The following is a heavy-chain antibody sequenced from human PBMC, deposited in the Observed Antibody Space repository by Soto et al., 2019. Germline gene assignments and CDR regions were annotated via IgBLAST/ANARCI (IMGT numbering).Heavy chain of an antibody. D-gene: IGHD5-18*01. Sequence: EVQLLESGGGLVQPGGSLRLSCAASGFTFSSYAMSWVRQATGKGLEWVSGISGSGGSTYYADSVKGRFTNSRDNSKNTLNLQMNSLRAGDTAVYYCANGFEGSWIQLWLPGAFDIWGQGTMVTVSS. CDR2: ISGSGGST. CDR1: GFTFSSYA. J-gene: IGHJ3*02. CDR3: ANGFEGSWIQLWLPGAFDI. V-gene: IGHV3-23*01.